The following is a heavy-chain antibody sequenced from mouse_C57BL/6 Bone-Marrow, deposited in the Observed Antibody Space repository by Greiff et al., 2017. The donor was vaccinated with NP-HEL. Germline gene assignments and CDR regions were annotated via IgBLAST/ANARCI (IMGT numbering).Heavy chain of an antibody. CDR2: IYPGSGNT. J-gene: IGHJ3*01. CDR1: GYTFTDYY. CDR3: ARSGWLPFAY. D-gene: IGHD2-3*01. V-gene: IGHV1-76*01. Sequence: LEESGAELVRPGASVKLSCKASGYTFTDYYINWVKQRPGQGLEWIARIYPGSGNTYYNEKFKGKATLTAEKSSSTAYMQLSSLTSEDSAVYFCARSGWLPFAYWGQGTLVTVSA.